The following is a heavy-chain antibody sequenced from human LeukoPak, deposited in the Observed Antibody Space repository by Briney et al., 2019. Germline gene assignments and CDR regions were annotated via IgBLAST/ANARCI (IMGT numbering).Heavy chain of an antibody. Sequence: PGGSLKLSCAPSGFTFSGSAMHWVRQASGKGLEWVGRIRSKANSYATAYAASVRGRFTISRDDSKNTAYLEMNSLKTEDTAVYLCARLDEVAKKFDYWGQGALVTVPS. D-gene: IGHD2-15*01. CDR1: GFTFSGSA. J-gene: IGHJ4*02. V-gene: IGHV3-73*01. CDR3: ARLDEVAKKFDY. CDR2: IRSKANSYAT.